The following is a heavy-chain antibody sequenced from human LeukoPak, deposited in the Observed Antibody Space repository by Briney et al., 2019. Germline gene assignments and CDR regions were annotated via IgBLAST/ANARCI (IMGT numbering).Heavy chain of an antibody. CDR1: GYSISSGYD. Sequence: SETLSLTCTVSGYSISSGYDWGWIRQPPGKGLEWIGSIYHSGSTYYNPSLKSRGTISVDTSKNQFSLKLSSVTAADTAVYYCERDLDYYDSSHAFDIWGQGTMVTVSS. CDR3: ERDLDYYDSSHAFDI. J-gene: IGHJ3*02. CDR2: IYHSGST. V-gene: IGHV4-38-2*02. D-gene: IGHD3-22*01.